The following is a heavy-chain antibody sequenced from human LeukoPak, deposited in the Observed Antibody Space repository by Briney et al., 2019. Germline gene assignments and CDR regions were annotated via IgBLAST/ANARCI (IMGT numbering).Heavy chain of an antibody. D-gene: IGHD5-12*01. Sequence: GGSLRLSCAASGFTFSSYSMNWVRQAPGKGLEWVSYISSSSSTIYYADSVRGRFTISRDNAKNSLYLQMNSLRAEDTAVYYCAAGGYGKYFDYWGQGTLVTVSS. CDR2: ISSSSSTI. CDR3: AAGGYGKYFDY. J-gene: IGHJ4*02. CDR1: GFTFSSYS. V-gene: IGHV3-48*01.